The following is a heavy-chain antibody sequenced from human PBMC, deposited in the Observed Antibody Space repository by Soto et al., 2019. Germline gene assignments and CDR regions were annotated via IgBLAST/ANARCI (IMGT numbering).Heavy chain of an antibody. CDR3: ARVSGIAAPEPNWFDP. V-gene: IGHV4-59*01. D-gene: IGHD6-13*01. CDR2: IYYSGST. J-gene: IGHJ5*02. Sequence: SETLSLTCTVSGGSISSYYWSWIRQPPGKGLEWIGYIYYSGSTNYNPSLKSRVTISVDTSKNQFSLKLSSVTAADTAVYYCARVSGIAAPEPNWFDPWGQETLVTVSS. CDR1: GGSISSYY.